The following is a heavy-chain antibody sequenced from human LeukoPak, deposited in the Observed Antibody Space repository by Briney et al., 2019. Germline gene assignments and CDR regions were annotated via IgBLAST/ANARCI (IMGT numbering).Heavy chain of an antibody. V-gene: IGHV1-18*01. Sequence: GASVKVSCKASGYTFTSYGISWVRQAPGQGLEWMGWISAYNGNTNYAQKLQGRVTMTTDTSTSTAYMELRSLRSDDTAVYYCARVRAARHLPGTGYYYYYMDVWGKGTTVTVSS. D-gene: IGHD6-6*01. CDR1: GYTFTSYG. J-gene: IGHJ6*03. CDR3: ARVRAARHLPGTGYYYYYMDV. CDR2: ISAYNGNT.